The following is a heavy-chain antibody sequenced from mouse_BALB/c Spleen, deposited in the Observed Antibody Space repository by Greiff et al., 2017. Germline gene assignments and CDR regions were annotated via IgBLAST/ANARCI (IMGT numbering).Heavy chain of an antibody. J-gene: IGHJ2*01. Sequence: EVQLQESGGGLVKPGGSLKLSCAASGFTFSSYAMSWVRQTPEKRLEWVATISSGGSYTYYPDSVKGRFTISRDNAKNTLYLQMSSLRSEDTAMYYCATKVKGYWGQGTTLTVSS. CDR1: GFTFSSYA. CDR3: ATKVKGY. V-gene: IGHV5-9-3*01. D-gene: IGHD2-1*01. CDR2: ISSGGSYT.